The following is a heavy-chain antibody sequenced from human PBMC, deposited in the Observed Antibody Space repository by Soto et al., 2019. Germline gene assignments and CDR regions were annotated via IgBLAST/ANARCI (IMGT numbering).Heavy chain of an antibody. CDR1: GYTFTGYY. V-gene: IGHV1-2*04. J-gene: IGHJ6*02. CDR3: ARERMVYATNYYYYGMDV. D-gene: IGHD2-8*01. CDR2: INPNSGGT. Sequence: ASVKVSCKASGYTFTGYYMHGVRQAPGQGLEWMGWINPNSGGTNYVQKFQGWVTMTRDTSISTAYMELSRLRSDDTAVYYCARERMVYATNYYYYGMDVWGQGTTVTVSS.